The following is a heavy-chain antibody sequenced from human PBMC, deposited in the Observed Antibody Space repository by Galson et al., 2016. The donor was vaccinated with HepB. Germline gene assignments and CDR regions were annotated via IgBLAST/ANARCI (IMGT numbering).Heavy chain of an antibody. D-gene: IGHD4-17*01. Sequence: SVKVSCKASRYTFTTYWMHWVRQAPGQGLEWVGVINPSCGGTSYAQKFQGRVSMTSDTSTSTVYMQLISLRSEDTAVYYCARPFYGEYYYFDYWGQGTLVIVSS. CDR3: ARPFYGEYYYFDY. CDR1: RYTFTTYW. CDR2: INPSCGGT. J-gene: IGHJ4*02. V-gene: IGHV1-46*01.